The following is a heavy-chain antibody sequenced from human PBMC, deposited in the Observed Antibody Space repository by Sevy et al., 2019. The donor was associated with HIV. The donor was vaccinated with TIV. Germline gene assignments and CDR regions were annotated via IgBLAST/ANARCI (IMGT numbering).Heavy chain of an antibody. Sequence: GGSLRLSCAASGFTFSSYWMHWVRQAPGKGLVSVSRIGRDESSTRYADSVKGRFTISRDNAENTVYLQLNSLRAEDTAVYYSGRGPTLVWEQDTIDYWGQGTLVTVSS. CDR2: IGRDESST. CDR1: GFTFSSYW. J-gene: IGHJ4*02. D-gene: IGHD1-26*01. CDR3: GRGPTLVWEQDTIDY. V-gene: IGHV3-74*01.